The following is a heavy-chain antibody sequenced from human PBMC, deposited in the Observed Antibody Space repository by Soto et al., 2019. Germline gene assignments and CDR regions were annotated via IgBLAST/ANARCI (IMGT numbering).Heavy chain of an antibody. CDR3: TRSSEKSGYSGYSVDF. CDR2: IYYSGST. CDR1: GGSISSYY. V-gene: IGHV4-59*13. J-gene: IGHJ4*02. D-gene: IGHD3-22*01. Sequence: SETLSLTCTVSGGSISSYYWSWIRQPPGKGLEWIGYIYYSGSTKYNPSPKSRVTISVDTSKNQFSLKLSSVTAADTAMYYCTRSSEKSGYSGYSVDFWGQGTLVTVSS.